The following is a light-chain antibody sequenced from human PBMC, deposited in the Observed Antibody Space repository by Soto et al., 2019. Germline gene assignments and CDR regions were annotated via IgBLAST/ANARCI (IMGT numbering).Light chain of an antibody. Sequence: QLVLTQPPSASGTPGQRVTISCSGSSSNIGSNYVYWYQQLPGTAPKLLIYRNNQRPSGVPDRFSGFKSGTSASLAISGLGPGDGGDYYCAAGDDSVGGPVFG. CDR1: SSNIGSNY. J-gene: IGLJ1*01. V-gene: IGLV1-47*01. CDR2: RNN. CDR3: AAGDDSVGGPV.